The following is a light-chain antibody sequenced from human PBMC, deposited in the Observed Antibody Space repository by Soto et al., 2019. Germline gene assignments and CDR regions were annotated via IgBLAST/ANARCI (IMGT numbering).Light chain of an antibody. J-gene: IGKJ1*01. CDR3: HQYSNTFRT. V-gene: IGKV3-20*01. CDR1: QSVSSSY. Sequence: EVVLTQSPGTLSLSPGERATLSCRASQSVSSSYLAWYQQKPGQAPRLLIYGASSRATGIPDRFSGSGSGTDFTLTISNLQAEDSAVYHCHQYSNTFRTFGQGTKVDI. CDR2: GAS.